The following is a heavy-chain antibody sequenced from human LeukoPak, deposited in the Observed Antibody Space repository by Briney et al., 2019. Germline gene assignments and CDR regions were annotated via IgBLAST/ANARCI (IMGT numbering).Heavy chain of an antibody. CDR3: ARDRVYSRPGRYYYGMDV. D-gene: IGHD3-10*01. V-gene: IGHV3-33*01. CDR1: GFTFSSYG. CDR2: IWYDGSNK. J-gene: IGHJ6*02. Sequence: GGSLRLSCAASGFTFSSYGMHWVRQAPGKGLEWVAVIWYDGSNKYYADSVKGRFTISRDNSKNTLYLQMNSLRAEDTAVYYCARDRVYSRPGRYYYGMDVWGQGTMVTVSS.